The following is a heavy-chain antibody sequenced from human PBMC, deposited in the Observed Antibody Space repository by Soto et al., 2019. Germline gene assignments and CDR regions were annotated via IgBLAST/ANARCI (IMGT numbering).Heavy chain of an antibody. J-gene: IGHJ6*02. Sequence: SVKVSCKASGGTFSSYAISWVRQAPGQGLEWMGGIIPIFGTANYAQKFQGRVTITADESTSTAYMELSSLRSEDTAVYYCARENIVVVTARTYYYYGMDVWGQGTTVTVSS. CDR2: IIPIFGTA. D-gene: IGHD2-21*02. CDR3: ARENIVVVTARTYYYYGMDV. CDR1: GGTFSSYA. V-gene: IGHV1-69*13.